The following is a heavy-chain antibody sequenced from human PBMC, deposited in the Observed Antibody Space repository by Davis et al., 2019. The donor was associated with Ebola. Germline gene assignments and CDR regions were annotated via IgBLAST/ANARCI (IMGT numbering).Heavy chain of an antibody. CDR1: GYTFTSYY. J-gene: IGHJ4*02. Sequence: AASVKVSCKTSGYTFTSYYMHWVRQAPGQGLEWMGWVNTYTGNPTYAQGFTGRFVFSLDTSVSTAYLQISSLKAEDTAVYYCARGPKYYYGSGSYYMNYWGQGTLVTVSS. CDR2: VNTYTGNP. D-gene: IGHD3-10*01. V-gene: IGHV7-4-1*02. CDR3: ARGPKYYYGSGSYYMNY.